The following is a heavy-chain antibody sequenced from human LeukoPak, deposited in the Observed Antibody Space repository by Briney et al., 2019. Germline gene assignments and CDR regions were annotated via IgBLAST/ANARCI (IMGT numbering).Heavy chain of an antibody. CDR3: ARGSLGVVIS. J-gene: IGHJ4*02. CDR2: ISYDGNDK. CDR1: GFTFSNYA. D-gene: IGHD3-3*01. Sequence: GRSLRLSCAASGFTFSNYAMHWVRQAPGKGLEWVAVISYDGNDKYYADSAKGRFTISRDNSKNTLFLQMNSLRVEDTAVYYCARGSLGVVISWGQGTLVTVSS. V-gene: IGHV3-30-3*01.